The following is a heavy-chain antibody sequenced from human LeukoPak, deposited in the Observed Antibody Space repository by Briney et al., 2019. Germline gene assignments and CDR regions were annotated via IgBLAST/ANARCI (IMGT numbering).Heavy chain of an antibody. CDR3: ARDGVGGLYYFDY. V-gene: IGHV4-30-4*01. D-gene: IGHD4-23*01. CDR1: GGSISSGDYY. CDR2: IYYSGST. J-gene: IGHJ4*02. Sequence: PSETLSLTCTVSGGSISSGDYYWSWIRQPPGKGLERIGYIYYSGSTYYNPSLKSRVTISVDTSKNQFPLKLSSVTAADTAVYYCARDGVGGLYYFDYWGQGTLVTVSS.